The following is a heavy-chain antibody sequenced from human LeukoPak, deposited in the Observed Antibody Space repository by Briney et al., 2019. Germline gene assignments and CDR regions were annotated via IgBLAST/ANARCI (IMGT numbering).Heavy chain of an antibody. D-gene: IGHD3-22*01. J-gene: IGHJ4*02. Sequence: GGSLRLSCTASGFTFSNFWMGWVRQAPGKGLEWVANIKQDETEKFYLGSVKGRFTISRDNAKNSLYLQMNSLRAEDTAVYYCAKEMEYYYDSSGYFDYWGQGTLVTVSS. CDR3: AKEMEYYYDSSGYFDY. CDR2: IKQDETEK. V-gene: IGHV3-7*03. CDR1: GFTFSNFW.